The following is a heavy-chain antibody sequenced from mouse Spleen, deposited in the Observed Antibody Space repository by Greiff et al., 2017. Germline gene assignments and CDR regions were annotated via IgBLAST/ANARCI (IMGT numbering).Heavy chain of an antibody. CDR1: GFPLTSYG. D-gene: IGHD3-2*01. CDR2: IWSGGST. J-gene: IGHJ3*01. CDR3: ARKIDSSGIFFPSY. Sequence: QVQLKESGPGLVQPSQSLSITRTVSGFPLTSYGVHWVRQSPGKGPEWLGVIWSGGSTDYNSAFISRLSISKDKSKSQVFFKMNSMQADETAIYYCARKIDSSGIFFPSYWGQGTLVTVSA. V-gene: IGHV2-2*01.